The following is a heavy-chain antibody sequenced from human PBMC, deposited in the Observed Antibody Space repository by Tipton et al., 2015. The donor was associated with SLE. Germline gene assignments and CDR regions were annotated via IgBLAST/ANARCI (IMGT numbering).Heavy chain of an antibody. CDR1: GFTFSSYS. CDR2: ISGGSDIT. Sequence: SLRLSCAASGFTFSSYSMTWVRQAPGKALEWVSIISGGSDITNYADSVKGRFTISRDNSKNTLYLQMSSLSAEDTAIYYCARDDEYYFDYWGQGTLVTVSS. V-gene: IGHV3-23*01. CDR3: ARDDEYYFDY. J-gene: IGHJ4*02.